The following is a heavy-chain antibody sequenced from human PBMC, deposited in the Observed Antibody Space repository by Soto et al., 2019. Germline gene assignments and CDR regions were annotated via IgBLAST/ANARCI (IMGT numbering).Heavy chain of an antibody. CDR2: FIPLVGTT. D-gene: IGHD4-17*01. CDR3: ARDQYYFDYVGYNFNGMDV. Sequence: ASVKVSCKASGGTFSIYAINWVRQAPGQGLEWMGVFIPLVGTTNYAQKFQGRVTITADESTSTAYMEVSSLRSEDTAVYYCARDQYYFDYVGYNFNGMDVWGQGTTVTVSS. V-gene: IGHV1-69*13. CDR1: GGTFSIYA. J-gene: IGHJ6*02.